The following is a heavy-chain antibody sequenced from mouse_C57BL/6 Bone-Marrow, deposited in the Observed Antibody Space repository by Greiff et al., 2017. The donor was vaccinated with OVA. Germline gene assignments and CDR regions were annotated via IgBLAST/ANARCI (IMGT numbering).Heavy chain of an antibody. Sequence: EVKLMESGVGLVKPGGSLKLSCAASGFTFSSYTMSWVRQTPEKRLEWVATISGGGGNTYYPDSVKGRFTISRDNAKNTLYLQMSSLRSEDTALYYCARHNGSPFAYWGQGTLVTVSA. CDR3: ARHNGSPFAY. CDR2: ISGGGGNT. J-gene: IGHJ3*01. D-gene: IGHD1-1*01. V-gene: IGHV5-9*01. CDR1: GFTFSSYT.